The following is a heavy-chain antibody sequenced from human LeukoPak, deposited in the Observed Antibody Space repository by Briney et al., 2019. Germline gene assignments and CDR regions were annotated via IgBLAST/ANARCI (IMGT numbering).Heavy chain of an antibody. CDR1: GYTFTSYD. V-gene: IGHV1-8*01. CDR3: ARGRGYCSSTSCYETLDY. J-gene: IGHJ4*02. D-gene: IGHD2-2*01. CDR2: MNPNSGNT. Sequence: ASVKVSCKASGYTFTSYDINWVRQAPGQGLEWMGWMNPNSGNTGYAQRFQGRVTMTRNTSISTAYMELSGLRSEDTAVYYCARGRGYCSSTSCYETLDYWGQGTLVTVSS.